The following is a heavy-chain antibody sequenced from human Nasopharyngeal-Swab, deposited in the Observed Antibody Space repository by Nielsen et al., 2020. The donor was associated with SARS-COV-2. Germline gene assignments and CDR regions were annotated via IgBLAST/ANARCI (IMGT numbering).Heavy chain of an antibody. D-gene: IGHD3-16*02. Sequence: SVKVSCKASGGTFSSYAISWVRQAPGQGLEWMGGIIPIFGTANYAQKFQGRVTITADESTSTAYMELSSLRSEDTAVYYCARFYDYVWGSYPQWTAFDIWGQGTMGTVSS. J-gene: IGHJ3*02. CDR3: ARFYDYVWGSYPQWTAFDI. V-gene: IGHV1-69*13. CDR1: GGTFSSYA. CDR2: IIPIFGTA.